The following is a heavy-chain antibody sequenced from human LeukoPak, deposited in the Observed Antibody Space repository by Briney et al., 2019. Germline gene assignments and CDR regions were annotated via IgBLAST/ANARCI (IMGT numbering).Heavy chain of an antibody. J-gene: IGHJ6*02. CDR3: ARAPHTYYYGAESYAMDV. V-gene: IGHV3-48*02. CDR1: GFTFSSYS. Sequence: GGSLRLSCAASGFTFSSYSMNWVRQAPGKGLEWVSYISSSSSTIYYADSVKGRFTISRDNAKNSLYLQMNSLRDEDTAVYYCARAPHTYYYGAESYAMDVWGQATTVTVS. D-gene: IGHD3-10*01. CDR2: ISSSSSTI.